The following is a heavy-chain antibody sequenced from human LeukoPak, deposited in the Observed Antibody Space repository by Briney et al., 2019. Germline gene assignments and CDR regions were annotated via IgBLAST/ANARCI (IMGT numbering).Heavy chain of an antibody. D-gene: IGHD6-13*01. CDR1: GFTFSDYY. CDR2: ISSSGSTI. J-gene: IGHJ5*02. CDR3: ARYSSSGQFDP. Sequence: PGGSLRLSCAASGFTFSDYYMSWIRQAPGKGLEWVSYISSSGSTIYYAGSVKGRFTISRDTAKNSLYLQMNSLRAEDTAVYYCARYSSSGQFDPWGQGTLVTVSS. V-gene: IGHV3-11*04.